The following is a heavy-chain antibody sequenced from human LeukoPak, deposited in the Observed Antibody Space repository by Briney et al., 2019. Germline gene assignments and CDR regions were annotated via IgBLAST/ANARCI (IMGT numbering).Heavy chain of an antibody. V-gene: IGHV4-39*07. CDR1: GGSISSSSYY. CDR2: IYYSGST. D-gene: IGHD3-9*01. J-gene: IGHJ3*02. Sequence: SETLSLTCTVSGGSISSSSYYWGWIRQPPGKGLEWIGSIYYSGSTYYNPSLKSRVTISVDTSKNQFSLKLSSVTAADTAVYYCARATARYFDWSKRRDAFDIWGQGTMVTVSS. CDR3: ARATARYFDWSKRRDAFDI.